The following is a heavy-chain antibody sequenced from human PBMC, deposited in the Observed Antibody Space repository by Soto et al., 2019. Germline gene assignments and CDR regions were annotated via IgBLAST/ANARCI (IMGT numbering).Heavy chain of an antibody. CDR3: ARRRENRGLFSDRTYYFDY. Sequence: WETLCLTCAAYGGTFNTYYWKWTRQRQPPGQGLEWIREFNHSGSTNYNPYLKSRITISVDTSKNQFSLKLSSVTAADTAVYSCARRRENRGLFSDRTYYFDYWGQGTLVTVSS. V-gene: IGHV4-34*01. CDR2: FNHSGST. J-gene: IGHJ4*02. D-gene: IGHD3-9*01. CDR1: GGTFNTYY.